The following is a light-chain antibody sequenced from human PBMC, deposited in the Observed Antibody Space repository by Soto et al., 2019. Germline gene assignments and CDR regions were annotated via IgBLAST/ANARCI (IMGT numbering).Light chain of an antibody. J-gene: IGKJ2*01. CDR3: QQYNNWPPRT. V-gene: IGKV3-15*01. CDR1: QSVSTN. Sequence: EIVMTQSPATLSASPGERATLSCRASQSVSTNLAWYQQKPGQAPRLLIYRASTKATGIPARFSGSGSGTEFTLTISSLQSEDFAVYYCQQYNNWPPRTFGQGTKLEIK. CDR2: RAS.